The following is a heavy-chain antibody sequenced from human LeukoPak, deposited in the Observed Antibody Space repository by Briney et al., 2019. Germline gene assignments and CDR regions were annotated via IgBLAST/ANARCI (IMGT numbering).Heavy chain of an antibody. V-gene: IGHV4-34*01. CDR1: GGSFSGYY. CDR3: AGADSGSYYLDAFDI. J-gene: IGHJ3*02. Sequence: PSETLSLTCAVYGGSFSGYYWSWVRQPPGKGLEWIGEIYHSGSTNYNPSLKSRVTISVDKSKNQFSLKLSSVTAADTAVYYCAGADSGSYYLDAFDIWGQGTMVTVSS. CDR2: IYHSGST. D-gene: IGHD1-26*01.